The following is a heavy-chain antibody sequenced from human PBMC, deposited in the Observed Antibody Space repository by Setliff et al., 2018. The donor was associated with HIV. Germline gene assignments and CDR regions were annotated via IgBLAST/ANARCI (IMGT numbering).Heavy chain of an antibody. J-gene: IGHJ6*03. D-gene: IGHD2-15*01. Sequence: SETLSLTCTVSRGSINSTSYYWGWVRQSPGRRLEWIGSIYYSGRAYYNPSLKSRVTMSVDTSTNQFSLDLTSVTAADTAVYFCAGELAPAARQHNVGRPPPPGYYPYMDVWGKGTTVTVSS. CDR1: RGSINSTSYY. CDR2: IYYSGRA. V-gene: IGHV4-39*07. CDR3: AGELAPAARQHNVGRPPPPGYYPYMDV.